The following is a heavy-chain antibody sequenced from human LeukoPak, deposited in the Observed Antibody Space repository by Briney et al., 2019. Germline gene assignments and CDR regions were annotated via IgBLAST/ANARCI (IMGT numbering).Heavy chain of an antibody. D-gene: IGHD5-18*01. V-gene: IGHV1-69*06. CDR2: IIPIFGTA. Sequence: SVKVSCKASGGTFSSYATSWVRQAPGQGLEWMGGIIPIFGTANYAQKFQGRVTITADKSTSTAYMELSSLRSEDTAVYYCARTDTAMVNAWFDPWGQGTLVTVSS. CDR1: GGTFSSYA. J-gene: IGHJ5*02. CDR3: ARTDTAMVNAWFDP.